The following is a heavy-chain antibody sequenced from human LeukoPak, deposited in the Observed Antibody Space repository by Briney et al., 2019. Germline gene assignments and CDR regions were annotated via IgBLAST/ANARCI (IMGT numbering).Heavy chain of an antibody. J-gene: IGHJ4*02. D-gene: IGHD3-10*01. CDR3: ARLLIVGSGSYPLDY. CDR1: GFTFSSYW. V-gene: IGHV3-7*01. CDR2: MMEDGSEK. Sequence: QPGGSLRLSCAASGFTFSSYWMSWVRQAPGKGLEWVANMMEDGSEKYYVDSVKGRFTISRDNAKNSLYLQMNSLRVEDTAVYYCARLLIVGSGSYPLDYWGRGTLVTVSS.